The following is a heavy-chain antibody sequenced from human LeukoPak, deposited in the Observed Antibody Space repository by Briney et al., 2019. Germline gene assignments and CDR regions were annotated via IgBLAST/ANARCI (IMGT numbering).Heavy chain of an antibody. D-gene: IGHD6-13*01. Sequence: PGGSLRLSCAASGFTFNSYAMHWVRQAPGKGLEYVSAISSNGGSTYYANSVKGRFTISSDNSKNTLYLQVGSLRAEDMAVYYCARDDGYSSRGRAASFDYWGQGTLVTVSS. CDR2: ISSNGGST. J-gene: IGHJ4*02. CDR1: GFTFNSYA. CDR3: ARDDGYSSRGRAASFDY. V-gene: IGHV3-64*01.